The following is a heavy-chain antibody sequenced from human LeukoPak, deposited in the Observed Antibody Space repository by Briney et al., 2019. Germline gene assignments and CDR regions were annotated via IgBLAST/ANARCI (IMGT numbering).Heavy chain of an antibody. Sequence: PGGSLRLSCAASGFTFRSYAIHWVRQAPGKGLEWVAAISYDGSNEYYADFVKGRFTISRDNSKNKLDLQMNSLRAEDTAVYYCAREYGDYYFDSWGRGTLVTVSA. D-gene: IGHD2-21*02. CDR3: AREYGDYYFDS. CDR1: GFTFRSYA. J-gene: IGHJ4*02. CDR2: ISYDGSNE. V-gene: IGHV3-30*03.